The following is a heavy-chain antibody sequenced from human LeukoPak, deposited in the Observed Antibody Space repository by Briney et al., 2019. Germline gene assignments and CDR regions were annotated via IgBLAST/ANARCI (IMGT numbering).Heavy chain of an antibody. CDR1: GFTFSSYS. V-gene: IGHV3-21*01. D-gene: IGHD6-19*01. CDR2: ISSSSSYI. CDR3: ARSCGYSSGWPRGVGWFDP. J-gene: IGHJ5*02. Sequence: PGGSLRLSCAASGFTFSSYSMNWIRQAPGQGLEWVSSISSSSSYIYYADSVKDRFTISRDNAKNSLYLQMNSLRAEDTAVYYCARSCGYSSGWPRGVGWFDPWGQGTLVTVSS.